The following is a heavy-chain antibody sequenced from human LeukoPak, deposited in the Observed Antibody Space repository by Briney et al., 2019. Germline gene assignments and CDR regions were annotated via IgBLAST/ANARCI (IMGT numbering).Heavy chain of an antibody. CDR1: GFTFSGYW. CDR3: ARDRLDGHSDY. V-gene: IGHV3-74*01. D-gene: IGHD5-24*01. Sequence: PGGSLRLSCAASGFTFSGYWMLWVRQAPGKGLVWVSRISSDGSGTTYADSVKGRFTISRDNAENTLYPQMNSLRAEDTAMYYCARDRLDGHSDYWGQGTLVTVSS. J-gene: IGHJ4*02. CDR2: ISSDGSGT.